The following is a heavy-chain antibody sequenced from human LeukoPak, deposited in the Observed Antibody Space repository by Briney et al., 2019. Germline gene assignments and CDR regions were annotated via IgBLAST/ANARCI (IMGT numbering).Heavy chain of an antibody. V-gene: IGHV3-7*01. D-gene: IGHD3-3*01. CDR2: IKQDGSEK. CDR3: ARERQNKDFWSGGDY. J-gene: IGHJ4*02. Sequence: GGSLRLSCAASGFTFSSYWMSWVRQAPGKGLEGVANIKQDGSEKDYVDSVKGRFTISRDNAKNSLYLQMNSLRAEDTAVYYCARERQNKDFWSGGDYWGQGTLVTVSS. CDR1: GFTFSSYW.